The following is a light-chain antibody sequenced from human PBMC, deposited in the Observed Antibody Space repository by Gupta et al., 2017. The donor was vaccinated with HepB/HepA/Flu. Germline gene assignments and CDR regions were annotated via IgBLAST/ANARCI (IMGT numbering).Light chain of an antibody. V-gene: IGKV1-39*01. CDR3: QQSYSTPLT. CDR2: PAS. Sequence: DIQMTQSPPSLSASVGDRVTITCRASQSISHYLNWFQQKPGKAPKLLIYPASSLQSGVPSRFSGSGSGTDFTLTISSLQPEDFATYYCQQSYSTPLTFGGGTKVEIK. J-gene: IGKJ4*01. CDR1: QSISHY.